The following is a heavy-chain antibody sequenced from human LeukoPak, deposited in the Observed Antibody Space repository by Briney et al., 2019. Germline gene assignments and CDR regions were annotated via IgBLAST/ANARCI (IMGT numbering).Heavy chain of an antibody. V-gene: IGHV3-64*04. Sequence: GGSLRLSCSASGFTFSNYAMHWVRQAPGKGLEYVSTISSNGGNTYYADSVKGRFTISRDNSKNTLYLQMNSLRAEDTAVYYCAGAAAGTLAFDIWGQGTMVTVSS. CDR2: ISSNGGNT. CDR3: AGAAAGTLAFDI. CDR1: GFTFSNYA. D-gene: IGHD6-13*01. J-gene: IGHJ3*02.